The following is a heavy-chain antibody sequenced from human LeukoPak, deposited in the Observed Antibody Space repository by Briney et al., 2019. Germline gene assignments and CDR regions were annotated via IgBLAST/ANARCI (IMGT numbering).Heavy chain of an antibody. CDR3: ARDMGENYGSGSYYTGYYFDY. J-gene: IGHJ4*02. V-gene: IGHV3-30-3*01. D-gene: IGHD3-10*01. CDR2: ISYDGSNK. CDR1: GFTFSSYA. Sequence: GRSLRLSCAASGFTFSSYAMHWVRQAPGKGLEWVAVISYDGSNKYYADSVKGRFTISRDNSKNTLYLQMNSLRAEDTAVYYCARDMGENYGSGSYYTGYYFDYWGQGTLVTVSS.